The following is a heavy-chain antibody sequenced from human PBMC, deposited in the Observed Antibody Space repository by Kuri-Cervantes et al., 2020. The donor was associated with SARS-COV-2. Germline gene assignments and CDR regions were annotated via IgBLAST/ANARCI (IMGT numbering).Heavy chain of an antibody. J-gene: IGHJ2*01. V-gene: IGHV3-23*01. D-gene: IGHD6-6*01. Sequence: GESLKISCAASGFTFSSYAMSWVRQAPGKGLEWVSAISGSGGSTYYADPVKGRFTISRDNSKNTLYLQMNSLRAEDTAVYYCAKDRGLGYSSSSATPYWYFDLWGRGTLVTVSS. CDR3: AKDRGLGYSSSSATPYWYFDL. CDR2: ISGSGGST. CDR1: GFTFSSYA.